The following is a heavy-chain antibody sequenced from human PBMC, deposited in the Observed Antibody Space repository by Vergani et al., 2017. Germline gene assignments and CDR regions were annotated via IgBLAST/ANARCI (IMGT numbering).Heavy chain of an antibody. CDR3: VKDAGSYENFFDS. CDR2: LTGGGGST. Sequence: EVQLLESGGSLKQPGGSVRLSCAASGFTFSTYAMHWVRQAPGKGLEWVSALTGGGGSTYYADSFKGRFIISRDNSRDTLYLQMNSLRPEDTATYYWVKDAGSYENFFDSCCQGTLVTVSS. CDR1: GFTFSTYA. V-gene: IGHV3-23*01. J-gene: IGHJ4*02. D-gene: IGHD2-15*01.